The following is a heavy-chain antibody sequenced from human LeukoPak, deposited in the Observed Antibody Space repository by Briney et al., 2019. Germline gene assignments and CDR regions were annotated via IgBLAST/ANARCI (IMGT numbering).Heavy chain of an antibody. D-gene: IGHD2-2*01. CDR3: ARVGSYCSSTSCSPPFRYYYYMDV. V-gene: IGHV3-74*01. J-gene: IGHJ6*03. Sequence: GGSLRLSCAASGFTFSSYWMHWVRQAPGQGLVWVSRINSVGSSTSYADSVKGRFTISRDNAKNTLYLQLNSLRAEDTAVYYCARVGSYCSSTSCSPPFRYYYYMDVWGKGTTVTVSS. CDR1: GFTFSSYW. CDR2: INSVGSST.